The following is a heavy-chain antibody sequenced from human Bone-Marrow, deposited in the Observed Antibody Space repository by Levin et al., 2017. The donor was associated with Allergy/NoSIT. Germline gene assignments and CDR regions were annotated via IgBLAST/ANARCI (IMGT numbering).Heavy chain of an antibody. D-gene: IGHD3-10*01. CDR1: GGSISSGGYS. CDR2: IYHSGST. V-gene: IGHV4-30-2*01. CDR3: ARSEGSGSYADY. J-gene: IGHJ4*02. Sequence: SETLSLTCAVSGGSISSGGYSWSWIRQPPGKGLEWIGYIYHSGSTYYNPSLKSRVTISVDRSKNQFSLKLSSVTAADTAVYYCARSEGSGSYADYWGQGTLVTVSS.